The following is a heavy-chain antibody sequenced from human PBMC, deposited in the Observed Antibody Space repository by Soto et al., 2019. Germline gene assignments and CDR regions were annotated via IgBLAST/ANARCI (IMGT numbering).Heavy chain of an antibody. CDR1: GYLFTDCY. CDR3: ARDAPTKETSTFDY. V-gene: IGHV1-2*02. J-gene: IGHJ4*02. CDR2: IDPKNGLT. Sequence: GSVEGCCKSSGYLFTDCYIHLVRQAPGQGLEWMGWIDPKNGLTNFSEKFRGRVTMTTDTSLNTAYMEMRSLTSYDTAVYYCARDAPTKETSTFDYWGQGTTVTVSS.